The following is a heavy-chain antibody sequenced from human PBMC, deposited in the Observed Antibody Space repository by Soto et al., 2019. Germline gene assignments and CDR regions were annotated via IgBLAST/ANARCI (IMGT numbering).Heavy chain of an antibody. Sequence: PGGSLRLSCAASGFTFSNAWMSWVRQAPGKGLEWVGRIKSKTDGGTTDYAAPVKGRFTISRDDSKNTLYLQMNSLKTEDTAVYYCTTDRSYSSGWYVGWYYFDYWGQGTLVTVSS. V-gene: IGHV3-15*01. CDR3: TTDRSYSSGWYVGWYYFDY. J-gene: IGHJ4*02. D-gene: IGHD6-19*01. CDR2: IKSKTDGGTT. CDR1: GFTFSNAW.